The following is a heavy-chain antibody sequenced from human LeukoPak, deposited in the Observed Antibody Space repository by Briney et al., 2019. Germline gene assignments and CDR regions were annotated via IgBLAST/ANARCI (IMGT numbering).Heavy chain of an antibody. V-gene: IGHV4-59*01. Sequence: PSETLSLTCTISGGSISSYYWSWIRQPPGKGLEWIGYIYYSGSTNYNPSLKSRVTISVDTSKNQFSLKLSSVTAADTAVYYCARGYYGSGSYYNANWFDPWGQGTLVTVSS. CDR2: IYYSGST. CDR3: ARGYYGSGSYYNANWFDP. J-gene: IGHJ5*02. CDR1: GGSISSYY. D-gene: IGHD3-10*01.